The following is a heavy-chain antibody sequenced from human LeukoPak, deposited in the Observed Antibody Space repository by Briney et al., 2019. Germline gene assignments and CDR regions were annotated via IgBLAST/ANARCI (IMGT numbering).Heavy chain of an antibody. CDR1: GYTITSYD. CDR2: ISAYNGYT. CDR3: ARAGRGYDYFDY. Sequence: GASVKVSCKASGYTITSYDISWVRQAPGQGLESMGGISAYNGYTNYAEKVQGRVTMTTDTSTSTAYMELRSLRSDDTAVYYCARAGRGYDYFDYWGQGTQVTVSS. D-gene: IGHD5-18*01. J-gene: IGHJ4*02. V-gene: IGHV1-18*01.